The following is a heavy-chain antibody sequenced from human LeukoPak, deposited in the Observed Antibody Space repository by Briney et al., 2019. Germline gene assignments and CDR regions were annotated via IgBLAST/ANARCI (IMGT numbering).Heavy chain of an antibody. CDR2: IIPILGIA. CDR1: GGTFSSYA. J-gene: IGHJ4*02. V-gene: IGHV1-69*04. D-gene: IGHD3-16*01. Sequence: TPSGGTFSSYAISWVRQAPGQGLEWMGRIIPILGIANYAQKFQGRVTITADKSTSTAYMELSSLRSEDTAVYYCATSPRIMITFGGVWVDHWGQGTLVTVSS. CDR3: ATSPRIMITFGGVWVDH.